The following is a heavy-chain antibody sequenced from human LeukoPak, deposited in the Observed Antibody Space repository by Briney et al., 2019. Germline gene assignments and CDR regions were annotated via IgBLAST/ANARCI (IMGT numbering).Heavy chain of an antibody. Sequence: GGSLRLSWAASGFTFSGYGMNWVRQAPGKGLEWVSSISSSSGYIYYADSVKGRFTISRDNAKNSLYLQMNSLRAEDTAMYYCARKSIAVAGPFDYWGQGTLVTVST. J-gene: IGHJ4*02. CDR1: GFTFSGYG. D-gene: IGHD6-19*01. CDR3: ARKSIAVAGPFDY. CDR2: ISSSSGYI. V-gene: IGHV3-21*01.